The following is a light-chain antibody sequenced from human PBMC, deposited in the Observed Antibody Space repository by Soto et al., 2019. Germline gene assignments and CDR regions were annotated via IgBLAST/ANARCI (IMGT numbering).Light chain of an antibody. CDR3: SSFTIRRNTVI. CDR1: SSDLDGYNY. V-gene: IGLV2-14*01. Sequence: QSALTQPASVSGSPGQSITISCTGTSSDLDGYNYFSWYQYHPGKAPKLMIYDVSNRPSGISNRFSGSKSGNTASLTISGLQAEDEADYYCSSFTIRRNTVIFGGGTKLTVL. CDR2: DVS. J-gene: IGLJ2*01.